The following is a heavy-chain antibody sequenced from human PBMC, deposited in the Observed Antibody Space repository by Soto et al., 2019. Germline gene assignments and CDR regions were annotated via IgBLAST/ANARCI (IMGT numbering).Heavy chain of an antibody. CDR1: GYTFSNAW. V-gene: IGHV3-15*01. J-gene: IGHJ4*02. CDR2: IKSKTDGGTI. CDR3: TTDSGYRRSSLYFDS. Sequence: EVQLVESGGGLVKPGGSLRLSCAASGYTFSNAWMTWVRQAPGKGLEWVGRIKSKTDGGTIDYAAPVKGRFTVSRDDSETTLYLQMNSLKTEDPTVYYCTTDSGYRRSSLYFDSWGQGTQVTVSS. D-gene: IGHD6-6*01.